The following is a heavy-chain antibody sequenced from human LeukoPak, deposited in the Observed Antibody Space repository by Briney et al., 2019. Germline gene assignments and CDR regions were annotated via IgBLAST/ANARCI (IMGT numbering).Heavy chain of an antibody. Sequence: GGSLRLSCAASGFTFSSYAMYWIRKAPGKGLERVAVISYDGSNKYYADSVKGRFTISRDNSKNKLYLQMNSLRTEATAVYYYARDPAPVGATVLLDYWGQGTLVTVSS. V-gene: IGHV3-30*04. CDR3: ARDPAPVGATVLLDY. J-gene: IGHJ4*02. CDR2: ISYDGSNK. D-gene: IGHD1-26*01. CDR1: GFTFSSYA.